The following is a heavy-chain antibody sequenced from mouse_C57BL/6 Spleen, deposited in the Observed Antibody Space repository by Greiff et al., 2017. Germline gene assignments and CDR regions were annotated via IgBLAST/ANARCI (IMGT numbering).Heavy chain of an antibody. CDR3: ARSGYYAGAY. CDR1: GYTFTDYY. J-gene: IGHJ3*01. Sequence: VQLQQSGPELVKPGASVKISCKASGYTFTDYYMNWVKQSHGKSLEWIGDINPNNGGTSYNQKFKGKATLTVDKSSSTAYMELRSLTSEDSAVYYCARSGYYAGAYWGQGTLVTVSA. CDR2: INPNNGGT. V-gene: IGHV1-26*01. D-gene: IGHD1-1*01.